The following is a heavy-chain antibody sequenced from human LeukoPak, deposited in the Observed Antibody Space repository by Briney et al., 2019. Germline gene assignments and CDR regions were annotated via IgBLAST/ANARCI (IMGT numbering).Heavy chain of an antibody. CDR2: IWYDGSNK. V-gene: IGHV3-33*01. CDR1: GFTFSSYG. D-gene: IGHD6-19*01. Sequence: GSLRLSCAASGFTFSSYGMHWVRQAPGKGLEWVAVIWYDGSNKYYADSVKGRFTISRDNSKNTLYLQMNSLRAEDTAVYYCARDYARSSGWYLAYWGQGTLVTVSS. CDR3: ARDYARSSGWYLAY. J-gene: IGHJ4*02.